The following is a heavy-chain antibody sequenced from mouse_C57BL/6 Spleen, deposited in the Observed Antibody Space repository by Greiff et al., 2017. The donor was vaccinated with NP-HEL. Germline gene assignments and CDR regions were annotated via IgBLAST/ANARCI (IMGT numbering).Heavy chain of an antibody. D-gene: IGHD2-1*01. CDR3: ASYGNPAWFAY. V-gene: IGHV1-81*01. CDR2: IYPRSGNT. J-gene: IGHJ3*01. Sequence: QVQLQQSGAELARPGASVKLSCKASGYTFTSYGISWVKQRTGQGLEWIGEIYPRSGNTYYNEKFKGKATLTADKSSSTAYMELRSLTSEDSAVYFCASYGNPAWFAYWGQGTLVTVSA. CDR1: GYTFTSYG.